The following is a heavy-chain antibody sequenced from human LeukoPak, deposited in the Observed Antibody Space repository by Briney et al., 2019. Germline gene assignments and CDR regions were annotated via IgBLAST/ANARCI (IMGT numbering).Heavy chain of an antibody. D-gene: IGHD6-19*01. V-gene: IGHV3-30-3*01. J-gene: IGHJ4*02. CDR3: ARDWTEYSCGWYYFDY. CDR2: ISYDGSNK. CDR1: GFTFSSYA. Sequence: PGGSLRLSCAASGFTFSSYAMHWVRQAPGKGLEWVAVISYDGSNKYYADSVKGRFTISRDNSKNTLYLQMNRLRAEDTAVYYCARDWTEYSCGWYYFDYWGQGTLVTVSS.